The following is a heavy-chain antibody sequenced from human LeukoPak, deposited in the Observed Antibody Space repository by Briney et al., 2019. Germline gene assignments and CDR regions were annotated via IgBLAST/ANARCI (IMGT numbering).Heavy chain of an antibody. CDR1: GFTFSSYE. CDR2: ISSSGSTI. V-gene: IGHV3-48*03. D-gene: IGHD3-22*01. CDR3: AREPYDSSGYHSEYFDY. J-gene: IGHJ4*02. Sequence: PGGSLRLSCAASGFTFSSYEMNWVRRAPGKGLEWVSYISSSGSTIYYADSVKGRFTISRDNAKNSLYLQMNSLRAEDTAVYYCAREPYDSSGYHSEYFDYWGQGTLVTVSS.